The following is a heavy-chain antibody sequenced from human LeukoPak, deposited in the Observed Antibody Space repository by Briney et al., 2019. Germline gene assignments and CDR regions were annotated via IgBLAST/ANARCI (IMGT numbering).Heavy chain of an antibody. V-gene: IGHV3-30*18. CDR1: GFTFSSYG. CDR2: ISYDGSNK. J-gene: IGHJ4*02. Sequence: GGSLRLSCAASGFTFSSYGMHWVRQASGKGLEWVAVISYDGSNKYYADSVRGRFTISRDNSKNTLYLQMNSLRAEDTAVYYCAKDYRDYSSSWYYFEYWGQGTLVTVSS. D-gene: IGHD6-13*01. CDR3: AKDYRDYSSSWYYFEY.